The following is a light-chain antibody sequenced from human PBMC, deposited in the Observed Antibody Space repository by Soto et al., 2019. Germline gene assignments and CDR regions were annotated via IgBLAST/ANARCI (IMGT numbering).Light chain of an antibody. V-gene: IGLV2-14*01. CDR2: EVS. J-gene: IGLJ1*01. CDR1: SSDVGGYNY. Sequence: HSVLTQPASVSGSPGQSITISCTGTSSDVGGYNYVSWHQQHPGKAPKLMIYEVSNRPSGVSNRFSGSKSGNTASLTISGLQAEDEADYYCSSYTSSSTLVFETGTKLTVL. CDR3: SSYTSSSTLV.